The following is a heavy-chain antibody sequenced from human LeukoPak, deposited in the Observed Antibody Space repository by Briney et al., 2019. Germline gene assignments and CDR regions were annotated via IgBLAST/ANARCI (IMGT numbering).Heavy chain of an antibody. V-gene: IGHV1-8*01. D-gene: IGHD2-15*01. J-gene: IGHJ4*02. CDR3: ARGERYGGNGVY. CDR2: MNPNSGNT. CDR1: GYTFTSYD. Sequence: ASVKVSCKASGYTFTSYDINWVRQATGQGLEWMGWMNPNSGNTGYAQKFQGRVTMTRNTSISTAYMELSSLRSEDTAVCYCARGERYGGNGVYWGQGTLVTVSS.